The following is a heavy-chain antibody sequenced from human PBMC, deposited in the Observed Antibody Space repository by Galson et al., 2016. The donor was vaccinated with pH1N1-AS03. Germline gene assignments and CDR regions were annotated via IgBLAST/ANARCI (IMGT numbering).Heavy chain of an antibody. J-gene: IGHJ1*01. D-gene: IGHD3-3*01. CDR1: GGTFSRYG. CDR3: ATIFGRVNYAY. Sequence: SVKVTCKATGGTFSRYGISWVRQAPGQGREGMGSIIPLLDKADYAQRFQGRVTITADESPRTVNMELSGLRSEDSAVYYCATIFGRVNYAYWGQGPLVTVSS. CDR2: IIPLLDKA. V-gene: IGHV1-69*10.